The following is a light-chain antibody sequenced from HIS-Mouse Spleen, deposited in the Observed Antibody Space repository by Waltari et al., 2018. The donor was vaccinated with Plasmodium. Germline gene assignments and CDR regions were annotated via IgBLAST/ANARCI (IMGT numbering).Light chain of an antibody. Sequence: TQSPSSFSASTGDRVTITCRASQSVSSSYLAWYQQKPGQAPRLLIDGASSRATGIPDRFSGSGSGTDFTLTISRLEPEDFAVYYWQQYGSSPLTFGGGTKVEIK. CDR3: QQYGSSPLT. V-gene: IGKV3-20*01. CDR2: GAS. CDR1: QSVSSSY. J-gene: IGKJ4*02.